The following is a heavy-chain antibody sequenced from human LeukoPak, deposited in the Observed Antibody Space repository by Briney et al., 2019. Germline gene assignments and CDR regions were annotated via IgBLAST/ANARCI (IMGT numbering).Heavy chain of an antibody. CDR2: IYYSGST. CDR3: ASIRSWSLDY. V-gene: IGHV4-39*07. Sequence: TSETLSLTCTVSGGSISSSSYYWGWIRQPPGKGLEWIGSIYYSGSTYYNPSLKSRVTISVDTSKNQFSLKLSSVTAADTAVYYCASIRSWSLDYWGQGTLVTVSS. J-gene: IGHJ4*02. CDR1: GGSISSSSYY. D-gene: IGHD2-15*01.